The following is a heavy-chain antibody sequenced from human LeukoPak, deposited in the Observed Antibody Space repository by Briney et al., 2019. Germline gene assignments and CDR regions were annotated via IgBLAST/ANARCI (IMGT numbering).Heavy chain of an antibody. CDR1: GGSISSYY. CDR2: IYYSGST. V-gene: IGHV4-59*01. CDR3: ARVNYDAFDI. D-gene: IGHD4-11*01. Sequence: SETLSFTCTVSGGSISSYYWSWIRQPPGKGLEWIGYIYYSGSTNYNPSLKSRVTISVDTSQNQFSLKLSSVTAADTAVYYCARVNYDAFDIWGQGTMVTVSS. J-gene: IGHJ3*02.